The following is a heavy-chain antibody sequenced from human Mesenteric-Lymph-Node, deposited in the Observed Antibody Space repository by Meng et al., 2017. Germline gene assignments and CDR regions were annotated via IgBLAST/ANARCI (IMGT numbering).Heavy chain of an antibody. CDR3: GRDQGRQLINH. CDR2: VHHRGDT. V-gene: IGHV4-4*02. J-gene: IGHJ4*02. D-gene: IGHD1-1*01. CDR1: GDAISSDIW. Sequence: QVQRQESGSGLVKPSGTLFLTCTVSGDAISSDIWWSWVGQHPGKVLEWIGEVHHRGDTNYNPSLKSRVVISVDRSKNQFSLNLSSVTAADTAVYYCGRDQGRQLINHWGQGTLVTVSS.